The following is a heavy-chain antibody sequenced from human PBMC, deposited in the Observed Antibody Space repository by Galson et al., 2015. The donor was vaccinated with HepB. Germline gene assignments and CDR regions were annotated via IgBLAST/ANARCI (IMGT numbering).Heavy chain of an antibody. Sequence: SCKASGYTSTNYAMNWVRQAPGQGLEWMGWINTNTGSPTSAQGFTGRFVFSLDTSVSTAYLEISSLKAEDTAVYYCARAEGSGYYSVDYWGQGTLVTVSS. CDR1: GYTSTNYA. CDR3: ARAEGSGYYSVDY. V-gene: IGHV7-4-1*02. J-gene: IGHJ4*02. CDR2: INTNTGSP. D-gene: IGHD3-22*01.